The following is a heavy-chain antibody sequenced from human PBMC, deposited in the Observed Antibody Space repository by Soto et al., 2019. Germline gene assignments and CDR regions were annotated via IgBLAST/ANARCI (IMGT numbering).Heavy chain of an antibody. CDR2: IYYSGST. Sequence: SETLSLTCTVSGGSISSGGYYWSWIRQHPGKGLEWIGYIYYSGSTYYNPSLKSRVTISVDTSKNQFSLKLSSVTAADTAVYYCAREGTKDGLGSPYYYYGMDVWGQGTTVTVSS. D-gene: IGHD2-2*01. CDR3: AREGTKDGLGSPYYYYGMDV. CDR1: GGSISSGGYY. J-gene: IGHJ6*02. V-gene: IGHV4-31*03.